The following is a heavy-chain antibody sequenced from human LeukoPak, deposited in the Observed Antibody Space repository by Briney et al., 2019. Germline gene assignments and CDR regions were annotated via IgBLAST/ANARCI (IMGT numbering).Heavy chain of an antibody. Sequence: GGSLRLSCAACGYTFSIYGMHWVRQAPGKGLEWVAVISYDGSNKYYADSVKGRFTISRDNSKNTLYLQINSLRAEDTAVYYCAKDRDYGDSPDYWGQGTLVTVSS. V-gene: IGHV3-30*18. D-gene: IGHD4-17*01. CDR1: GYTFSIYG. J-gene: IGHJ4*02. CDR3: AKDRDYGDSPDY. CDR2: ISYDGSNK.